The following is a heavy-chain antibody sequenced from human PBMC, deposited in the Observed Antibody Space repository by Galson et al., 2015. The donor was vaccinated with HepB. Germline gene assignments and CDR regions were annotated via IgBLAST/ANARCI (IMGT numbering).Heavy chain of an antibody. D-gene: IGHD3-3*01. J-gene: IGHJ4*02. V-gene: IGHV3-23*01. CDR3: AKKPTTKEWFPDIDFDY. Sequence: SLRLSCAASGFTFSSYAMSWVRQAPGKGLEWVSAISGSGGSTYYADSVKGRFTISRDNSKNTLYLQMNSLRAEDTAVYYCAKKPTTKEWFPDIDFDYWGQGTLVTVSS. CDR1: GFTFSSYA. CDR2: ISGSGGST.